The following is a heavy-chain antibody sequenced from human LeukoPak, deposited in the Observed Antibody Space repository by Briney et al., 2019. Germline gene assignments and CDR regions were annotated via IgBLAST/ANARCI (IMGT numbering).Heavy chain of an antibody. J-gene: IGHJ4*02. CDR1: GFTFSSYA. Sequence: GGSLRLSCAVSGFTFSSYAMHWVRQAPGKGLEWVAVISYDGSNKYYADSVKGRFTISRDNSKNTLYLQMNSLRAEDTAVYYCARDEDIVVVPAAIGTRGYFDYWGQGTLVTVSS. V-gene: IGHV3-30*04. D-gene: IGHD2-2*01. CDR3: ARDEDIVVVPAAIGTRGYFDY. CDR2: ISYDGSNK.